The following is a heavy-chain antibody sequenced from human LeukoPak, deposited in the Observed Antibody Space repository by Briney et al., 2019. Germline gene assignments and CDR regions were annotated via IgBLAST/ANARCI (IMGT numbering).Heavy chain of an antibody. Sequence: ASVKVSCKASGYTFTGYYMHWVRQAPGQGLAWMGWINPNSGGTNYAQKFQGRVTMTRDTSISTAYMELSRLRCDDTAVYYCARAYMTATRHFYSWGQGTLVTVSS. CDR1: GYTFTGYY. CDR3: ARAYMTATRHFYS. V-gene: IGHV1-2*02. J-gene: IGHJ4*02. CDR2: INPNSGGT. D-gene: IGHD1-1*01.